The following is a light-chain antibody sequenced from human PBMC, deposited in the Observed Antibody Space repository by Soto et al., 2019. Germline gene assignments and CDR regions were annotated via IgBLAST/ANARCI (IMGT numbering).Light chain of an antibody. CDR2: GAS. CDR3: YQYGSYWPIT. J-gene: IGKJ5*01. Sequence: VFPLSPGTLSLSPGARATLSCRAIQSVSSSYLAWYQQKPAHAPRILIYGASCRGTGVTARLSGSGCGTDFTLTISRREDDEFVGFYCYQYGSYWPITFGQGTRLEI. V-gene: IGKV3-20*01. CDR1: QSVSSSY.